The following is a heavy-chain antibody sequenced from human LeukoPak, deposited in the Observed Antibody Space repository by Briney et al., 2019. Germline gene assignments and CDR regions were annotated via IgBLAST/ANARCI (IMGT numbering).Heavy chain of an antibody. J-gene: IGHJ4*02. CDR2: IKQDGSEK. CDR3: ARDKIVGATNFDY. CDR1: GFTFSSYW. D-gene: IGHD1-26*01. Sequence: PGGSLRLSCAASGFTFSSYWMSWVRQAPGKGLEWVANIKQDGSEKYYVDSVKGRFTISRDNAKNSLYLQMNSLGAEDTAVYYCARDKIVGATNFDYWGQGTPVTVSS. V-gene: IGHV3-7*03.